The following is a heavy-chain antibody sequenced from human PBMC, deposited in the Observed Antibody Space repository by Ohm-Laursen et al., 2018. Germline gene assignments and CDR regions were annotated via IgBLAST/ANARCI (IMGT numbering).Heavy chain of an antibody. Sequence: VSSVKVSCKASGGTFSSYAISWVRQTPGQGLEWMGGIIPIFGTANYAQKFQGRVTITADESTSTAYMELSSLRSEDTAVYYCARGPGSYPFDFDYWGQGTLVTVSS. J-gene: IGHJ4*02. CDR1: GGTFSSYA. V-gene: IGHV1-69*01. CDR3: ARGPGSYPFDFDY. D-gene: IGHD1-26*01. CDR2: IIPIFGTA.